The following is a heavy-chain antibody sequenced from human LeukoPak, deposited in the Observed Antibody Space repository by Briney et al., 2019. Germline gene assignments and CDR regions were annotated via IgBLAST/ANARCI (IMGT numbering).Heavy chain of an antibody. V-gene: IGHV3-74*01. CDR2: IKSDGSST. Sequence: GGSLRPSYVPSGFTFSNYWMHSVRQPPGKGLVWVSRIKSDGSSTTYAASVEGRSTISRDHAKHTLYLQMTSQRTKDPAVNYCASDLGYVSYFYYYYMDVWGKGNTVTVSS. CDR1: GFTFSNYW. D-gene: IGHD2-15*01. CDR3: ASDLGYVSYFYYYYMDV. J-gene: IGHJ6*03.